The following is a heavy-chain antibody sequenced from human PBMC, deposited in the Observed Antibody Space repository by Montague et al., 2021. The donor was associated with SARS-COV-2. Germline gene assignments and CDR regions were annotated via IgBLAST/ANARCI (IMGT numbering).Heavy chain of an antibody. V-gene: IGHV4-39*01. D-gene: IGHD6-19*01. J-gene: IGHJ4*02. Sequence: SETRSLTCSVSGGSISSTSFFWAWIRQPPGKGPEWVGSMYSSGTTYYNPSLKSRVTISGDTTRNKLSVRLGSVTAADTAFYYCARSTSGWSIYWGQGTLVTVSS. CDR2: MYSSGTT. CDR1: GGSISSTSFF. CDR3: ARSTSGWSIY.